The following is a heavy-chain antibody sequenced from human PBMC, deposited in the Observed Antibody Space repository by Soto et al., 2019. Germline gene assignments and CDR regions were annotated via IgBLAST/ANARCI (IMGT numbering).Heavy chain of an antibody. CDR1: GYKFSSDW. CDR3: ARVGATWYGYFQH. Sequence: GESLKISCKGSGYKFSSDWIGWVRQMPGKSLEWMGIIYPGDSDTRYSPSFQGQVTISADNSISTAYLQWSSLKASDSAIYYCARVGATWYGYFQHWGQGTLVTVSS. D-gene: IGHD6-13*01. CDR2: IYPGDSDT. J-gene: IGHJ1*01. V-gene: IGHV5-51*01.